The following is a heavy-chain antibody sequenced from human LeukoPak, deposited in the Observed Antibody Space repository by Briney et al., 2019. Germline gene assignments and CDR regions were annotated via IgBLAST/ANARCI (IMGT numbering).Heavy chain of an antibody. CDR1: GFTFSSCW. CDR2: INSDGSTT. D-gene: IGHD1-14*01. Sequence: TGGSLRLSCAASGFTFSSCWMHWVRQAPGKGLVWVSRINSDGSTTNYADSVKGRFTISRDNAKNTLYLQMNSLRAEDTAMYYCARGSAVTGVHCGQGNLVTVSS. CDR3: ARGSAVTGVH. J-gene: IGHJ4*02. V-gene: IGHV3-74*01.